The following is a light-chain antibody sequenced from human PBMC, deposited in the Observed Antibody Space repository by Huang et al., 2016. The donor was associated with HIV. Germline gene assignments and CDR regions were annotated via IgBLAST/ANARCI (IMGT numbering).Light chain of an antibody. CDR2: GAS. CDR1: HSVSSN. V-gene: IGKV3-15*01. J-gene: IGKJ5*01. Sequence: ERVMTQSPATLSVAPGERVTLSCRASHSVSSNLAWYQQKPGQAPRLLIHGASIRATGSPARFSGSGAGTEFTLAISSLQSEDSGVYFCQQYDNWPLTFGQGTRLEIK. CDR3: QQYDNWPLT.